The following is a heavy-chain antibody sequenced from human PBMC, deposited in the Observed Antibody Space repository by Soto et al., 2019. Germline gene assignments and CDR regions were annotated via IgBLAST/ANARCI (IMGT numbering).Heavy chain of an antibody. V-gene: IGHV1-69*02. Sequence: QVQLVQSGTEVKKPGSSVKVSCTASGDTFSFYTINWVRQAPGLGLEWVGRINPIVSMSNYAQKFQGRVSMTADKSMSTAHIELRSLRSDDTAMYFCAASYGSGYLAFDYWGQGALVIVSS. CDR2: INPIVSMS. D-gene: IGHD3-10*01. CDR1: GDTFSFYT. CDR3: AASYGSGYLAFDY. J-gene: IGHJ4*02.